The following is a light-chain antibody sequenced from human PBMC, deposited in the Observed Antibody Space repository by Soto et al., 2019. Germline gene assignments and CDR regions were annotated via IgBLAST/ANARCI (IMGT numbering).Light chain of an antibody. V-gene: IGKV2-28*01. Sequence: DIVMTQSPLSLPVTPGEPASISCRSSQSLLHSNGYNYLDWYLQKPGQSPQLLIYLGSNRAPGVPDRFSGSGSGTDFTLKISRVEADDVGLYYCMQAQPPITFGQGTRLEIK. CDR2: LGS. CDR3: MQAQPPIT. J-gene: IGKJ5*01. CDR1: QSLLHSNGYNY.